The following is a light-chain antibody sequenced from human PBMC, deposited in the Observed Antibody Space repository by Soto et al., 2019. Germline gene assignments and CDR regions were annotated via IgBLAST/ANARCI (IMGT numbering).Light chain of an antibody. Sequence: EIVLTQSPGTLSLSPRERATLSCRASQRVSSRNLAWYQQKPGQAPRLLIYDASSRVTGIPDRFSGSGSVTEFTLTINRLEPEDFAVYFCQQYSDLPYTFGEGTKLEVK. V-gene: IGKV3-20*01. CDR2: DAS. CDR1: QRVSSRN. J-gene: IGKJ2*01. CDR3: QQYSDLPYT.